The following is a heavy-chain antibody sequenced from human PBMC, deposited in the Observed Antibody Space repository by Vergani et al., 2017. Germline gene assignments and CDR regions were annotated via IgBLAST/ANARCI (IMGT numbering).Heavy chain of an antibody. V-gene: IGHV4-39*01. CDR1: GGSISSSSYY. Sequence: QLQLQESGPGLVKPSETLSLTCTVSGGSISSSSYYWGWIRQPPGKGLEWIGSIYYSGSTYYNPSLKSRVTISVDTSKNQFSLKLSSVTAADTGVYYCARRDGDGSGSYYDGWGQGRLVTVSS. J-gene: IGHJ4*02. CDR3: ARRDGDGSGSYYDG. CDR2: IYYSGST. D-gene: IGHD3-10*01.